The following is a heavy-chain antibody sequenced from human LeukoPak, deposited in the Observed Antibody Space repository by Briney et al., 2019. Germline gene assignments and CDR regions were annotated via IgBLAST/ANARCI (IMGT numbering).Heavy chain of an antibody. CDR2: INHSGST. J-gene: IGHJ4*02. V-gene: IGHV4-34*01. CDR1: GGSFSGYY. Sequence: SETLSLTCAVYGGSFSGYYWSWIRQPPGKGLEWIGEINHSGSTNYNPSLKSRVTIPVDTSKNQFSLKLSSVTAADTAVYYCASYYGGNFYFDYWGQGTLVTVSS. D-gene: IGHD4-23*01. CDR3: ASYYGGNFYFDY.